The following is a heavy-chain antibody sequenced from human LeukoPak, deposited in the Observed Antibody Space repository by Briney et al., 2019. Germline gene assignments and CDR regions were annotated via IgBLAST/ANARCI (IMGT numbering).Heavy chain of an antibody. CDR1: GFTFGSYW. CDR3: ARSYDYALDY. CDR2: IKQDGSEK. V-gene: IGHV3-7*01. D-gene: IGHD3-16*01. J-gene: IGHJ4*02. Sequence: GGSLRLSCAASGFTFGSYWMSWVRQAPGKGLEWVANIKQDGSEKYYVDSVKGRFTISRDNAKNSLYLQMNSLRAEDTALYYCARSYDYALDYWGQGTLVTVSS.